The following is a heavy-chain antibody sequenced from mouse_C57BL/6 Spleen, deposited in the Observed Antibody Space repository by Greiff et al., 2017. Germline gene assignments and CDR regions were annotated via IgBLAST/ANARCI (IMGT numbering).Heavy chain of an antibody. V-gene: IGHV1-82*01. J-gene: IGHJ2*01. D-gene: IGHD2-2*01. CDR3: ARGGYGYDFDY. CDR1: GYAFSSSW. Sequence: QVQLQQSGPELVKPGASVKISCKASGYAFSSSWMNWVKQRPGKGLEWIGRIYPGDGDTNYNGKFKGKATLTADKSSSTAYMQLSSLTSEDSAVYFCARGGYGYDFDYWGLGTTLTGSS. CDR2: IYPGDGDT.